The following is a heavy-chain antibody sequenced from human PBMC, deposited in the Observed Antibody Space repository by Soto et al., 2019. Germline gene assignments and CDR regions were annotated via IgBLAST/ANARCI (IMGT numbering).Heavy chain of an antibody. J-gene: IGHJ6*03. Sequence: QVQMQESGPGLVKPSETLSRTCTVSGDSVRNQYWSWIRRPPGRGLEWIGYIYRSGSTKYNPSLKSRLTISVDTSKNQFSLKLSSVTAADTAVYYCARTLDYGHMDVWGKGTTVTVSS. CDR3: ARTLDYGHMDV. D-gene: IGHD3-16*01. CDR2: IYRSGST. CDR1: GDSVRNQY. V-gene: IGHV4-4*09.